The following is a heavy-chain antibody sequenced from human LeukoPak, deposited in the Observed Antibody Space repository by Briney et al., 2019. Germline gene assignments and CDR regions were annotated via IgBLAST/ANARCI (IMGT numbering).Heavy chain of an antibody. Sequence: GESLKISCKGSGYSFTSYWIGWVRQMPGKGLEWMGIIYPGDSDTRYSPSFQGQVTISADKSISTAYLQWSSLKASGTAMYYCARRYYYGSGSYEAVFDYWGQGTLVTVSS. V-gene: IGHV5-51*01. J-gene: IGHJ4*02. CDR3: ARRYYYGSGSYEAVFDY. CDR2: IYPGDSDT. CDR1: GYSFTSYW. D-gene: IGHD3-10*01.